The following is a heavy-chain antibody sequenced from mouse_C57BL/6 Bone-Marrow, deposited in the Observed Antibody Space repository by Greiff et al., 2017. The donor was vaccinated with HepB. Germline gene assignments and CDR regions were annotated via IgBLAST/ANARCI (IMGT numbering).Heavy chain of an antibody. V-gene: IGHV1-50*01. CDR1: GYTFTSYW. CDR2: IDPSDSYT. D-gene: IGHD2-4*01. CDR3: ARDDYEEWFAY. J-gene: IGHJ3*01. Sequence: QVQLQQPGAELVKPGASVKLSCKASGYTFTSYWMRWVKQRPGQGLEWIGEIDPSDSYTNYNQKFKGKATLTVDTSSSTAYMQLSSLTSEDSAVYYCARDDYEEWFAYWGQGTLVTVSA.